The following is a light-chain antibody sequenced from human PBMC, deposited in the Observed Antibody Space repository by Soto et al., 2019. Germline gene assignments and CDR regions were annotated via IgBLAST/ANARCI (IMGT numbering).Light chain of an antibody. V-gene: IGLV2-14*01. Sequence: QSALTQPASVSGSPGQSITISCTGTSSDVGGYNYVSWYQQHPGKAPKLMIYDVSNWPSGVSNRFSGSKSGNTASLTISGLQAEDEADYYCSSYTSSSTLCVFGTGTKVTVL. CDR1: SSDVGGYNY. CDR3: SSYTSSSTLCV. J-gene: IGLJ1*01. CDR2: DVS.